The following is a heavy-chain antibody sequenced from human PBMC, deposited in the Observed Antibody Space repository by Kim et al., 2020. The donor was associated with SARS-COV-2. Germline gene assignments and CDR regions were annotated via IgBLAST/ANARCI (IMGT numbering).Heavy chain of an antibody. V-gene: IGHV3-53*01. CDR3: VRCCSGGSCPIGFDY. Sequence: GGSLRLSCAASGFTVSSNYMSWVRQAPGKGLEWVSVIYSGGSTYYADSVKGRFTIFRDNSKNTWYHQMNSLGAEDTAVYYCVRCCSGGSCPIGFDYWGQGTLVTVSS. J-gene: IGHJ4*02. CDR1: GFTVSSNY. CDR2: IYSGGST. D-gene: IGHD2-15*01.